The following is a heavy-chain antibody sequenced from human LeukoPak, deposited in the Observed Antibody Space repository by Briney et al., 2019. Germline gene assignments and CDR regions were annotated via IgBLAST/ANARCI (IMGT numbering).Heavy chain of an antibody. D-gene: IGHD6-13*01. J-gene: IGHJ6*02. CDR2: IHYSGIT. CDR3: TRSLSYGQLSYYGLDV. V-gene: IGHV4-39*07. Sequence: SETLSLTCTVSGGSISSSSYYWGWIRQPPGKGLEWIGNIHYSGITYYNPSLKSRATISVDTSKNQFSLMLSSVTAADTAVYYCTRSLSYGQLSYYGLDVWGQGTTVTVSS. CDR1: GGSISSSSYY.